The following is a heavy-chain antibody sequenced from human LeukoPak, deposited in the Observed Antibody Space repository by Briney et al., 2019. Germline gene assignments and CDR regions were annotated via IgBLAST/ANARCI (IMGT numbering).Heavy chain of an antibody. CDR1: GLVFSSYS. CDR2: ISSSSSYI. Sequence: GGSLRLSCAASGLVFSSYSMNWVRQAPGKGLAWVSSISSSSSYIYYADSVKGRFTISRDNAKNSLYLQMNSLRAEDTAVYYCARDMATFDYWGQGTLVTVSS. CDR3: ARDMATFDY. J-gene: IGHJ4*02. V-gene: IGHV3-21*01. D-gene: IGHD5-24*01.